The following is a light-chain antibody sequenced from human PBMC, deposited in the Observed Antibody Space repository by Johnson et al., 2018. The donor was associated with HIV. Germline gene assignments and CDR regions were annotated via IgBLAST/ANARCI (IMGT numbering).Light chain of an antibody. Sequence: QSVLTQPPSVSAAPGQKVTISCSGSSSNIGNNYVSWYQHLPGTAPRLLIYDDIKRPSGIPDRFSGSKSGTSATLGITGLQTGDEAEYYCGTWDSSLSAYVFGTGTKVTVL. V-gene: IGLV1-51*01. CDR3: GTWDSSLSAYV. J-gene: IGLJ1*01. CDR2: DDI. CDR1: SSNIGNNY.